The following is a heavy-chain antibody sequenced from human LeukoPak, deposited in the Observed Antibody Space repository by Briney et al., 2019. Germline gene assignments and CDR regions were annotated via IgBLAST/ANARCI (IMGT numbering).Heavy chain of an antibody. Sequence: GGSLRLSCAASGFTFSDHYMDWVRQAPGKGLEWVGRTRNKANSYTTEYAASVKGRFTISRDDSKNSLYLQMNSLKTEDTAVYYCARVKQWLHYFDYWGQGTLVTVSS. CDR3: ARVKQWLHYFDY. CDR1: GFTFSDHY. CDR2: TRNKANSYTT. D-gene: IGHD6-19*01. V-gene: IGHV3-72*01. J-gene: IGHJ4*02.